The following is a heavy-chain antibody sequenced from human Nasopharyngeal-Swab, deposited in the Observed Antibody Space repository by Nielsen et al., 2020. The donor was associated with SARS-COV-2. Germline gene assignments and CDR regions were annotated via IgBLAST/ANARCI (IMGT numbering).Heavy chain of an antibody. J-gene: IGHJ6*03. CDR3: ARGYSSRSEYYYYYMDV. V-gene: IGHV3-30*04. D-gene: IGHD6-13*01. CDR1: GFTFSSYA. Sequence: GESLKISCAASGFTFSSYAMHWVRQAPGKGLEWVAVISYDGSNKYYADSVKGRFTISRDNSKNSLYLQMNSLRAEDTAVYYCARGYSSRSEYYYYYMDVWGKGTTVTVSS. CDR2: ISYDGSNK.